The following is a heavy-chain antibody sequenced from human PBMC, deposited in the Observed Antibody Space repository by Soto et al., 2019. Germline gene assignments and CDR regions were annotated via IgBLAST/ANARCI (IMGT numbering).Heavy chain of an antibody. CDR2: INAGNGNT. V-gene: IGHV1-3*01. Sequence: ASLKGSCKASGYTFTSYAMHWVRQAPGQRLEWMGWINAGNGNTKYSQKFQGRVTITRDTSASTAYMELSSLRSEDTAVYYCARSCSGGSCYGEYFQHWGQGTLVTVSS. CDR1: GYTFTSYA. CDR3: ARSCSGGSCYGEYFQH. J-gene: IGHJ1*01. D-gene: IGHD2-15*01.